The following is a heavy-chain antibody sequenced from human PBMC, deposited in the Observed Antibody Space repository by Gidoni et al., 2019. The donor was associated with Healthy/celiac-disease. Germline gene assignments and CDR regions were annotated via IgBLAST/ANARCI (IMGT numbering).Heavy chain of an antibody. D-gene: IGHD3-10*01. CDR2: ISSSSSYT. V-gene: IGHV3-11*06. J-gene: IGHJ5*02. CDR3: ARDRGLTMVQGVTGGAGWFDP. CDR1: GFTFSDYY. Sequence: QVQLVESGGGLVKPGGSLRLSCAASGFTFSDYYMSWIRQAPGKGLEWASYISSSSSYTNYADSVKGRFTISRDNAKNSLYLQMNSLRAEDTAVYYCARDRGLTMVQGVTGGAGWFDPWGQGTLVTVSS.